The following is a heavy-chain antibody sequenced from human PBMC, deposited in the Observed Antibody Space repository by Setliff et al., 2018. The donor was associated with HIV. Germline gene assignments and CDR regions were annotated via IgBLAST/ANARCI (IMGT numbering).Heavy chain of an antibody. CDR1: GGSISSGGFY. CDR2: IYTSGTT. CDR3: AGQDIGAVPALGAFDI. J-gene: IGHJ3*02. V-gene: IGHV4-61*02. D-gene: IGHD2-2*01. Sequence: SETLSLTCTVSGGSISSGGFYWYWIRQPAGKGLEWIGRIYTSGTTNYNPSLKSRATISMDTSKSQFSLRLTSVTAADTAAYYCAGQDIGAVPALGAFDIWGQGTMVTVSS.